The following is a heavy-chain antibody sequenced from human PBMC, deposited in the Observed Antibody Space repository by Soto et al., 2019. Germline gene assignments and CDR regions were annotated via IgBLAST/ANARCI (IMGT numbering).Heavy chain of an antibody. Sequence: GASVKVSCKASGYTFTGYYMHWVRQAPGQGLERMGGINPNSGGTNYAQKFQGWVTMTRDTSISTAYMELSRLRSDDTAVYYCATDIASGAFDIWGQGRMVTVSS. CDR1: GYTFTGYY. V-gene: IGHV1-2*04. J-gene: IGHJ3*02. CDR2: INPNSGGT. CDR3: ATDIASGAFDI. D-gene: IGHD6-13*01.